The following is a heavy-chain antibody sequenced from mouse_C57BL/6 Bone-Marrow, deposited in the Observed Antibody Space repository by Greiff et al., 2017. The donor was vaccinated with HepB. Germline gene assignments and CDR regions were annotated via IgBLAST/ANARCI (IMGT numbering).Heavy chain of an antibody. CDR1: GFTFSDYY. Sequence: EVKLVESEGGLVQPGSSMKLSCTASGFTFSDYYMAWVRQVPEKGLEWVANINYDGSSTYYLDSLKSRFIISRDNAKNILYLQMSSLKSEDTATYYCAGERGYYYGSSWYFDVWGTGTTVTVSS. D-gene: IGHD1-1*01. CDR2: INYDGSST. V-gene: IGHV5-16*01. CDR3: AGERGYYYGSSWYFDV. J-gene: IGHJ1*03.